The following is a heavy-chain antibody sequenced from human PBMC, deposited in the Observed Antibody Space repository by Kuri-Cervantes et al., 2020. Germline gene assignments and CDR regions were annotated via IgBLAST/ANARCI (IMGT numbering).Heavy chain of an antibody. CDR2: MYYSGST. V-gene: IGHV4-61*01. CDR1: GGSVSSGSYY. D-gene: IGHD6-13*01. Sequence: SETLSLTCTASGGSVSSGSYYWSWIRQPPGKGLERIGYMYYSGSTNYNPSLKSRVTISVDTSKNQFTLRLTSVTAADTAVYYCAREREQQLPFDYWGQGTLVTVSS. J-gene: IGHJ4*02. CDR3: AREREQQLPFDY.